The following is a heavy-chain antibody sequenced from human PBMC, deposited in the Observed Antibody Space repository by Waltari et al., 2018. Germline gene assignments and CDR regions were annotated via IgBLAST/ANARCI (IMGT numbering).Heavy chain of an antibody. V-gene: IGHV3-23*01. CDR3: AKDGTGGVPDY. D-gene: IGHD2-8*01. CDR1: ELRFSSYA. Sequence: EVQLLESGGGLVQPGGSLRLSCTTSELRFSSYAMSWVRQAPGKGLDWVSTISSRGGSIYSADSVKGRFTISRDNSKNTLYLQMNSLRAEDTAVYYCAKDGTGGVPDYWGQGTLVTVSS. CDR2: ISSRGGSI. J-gene: IGHJ4*02.